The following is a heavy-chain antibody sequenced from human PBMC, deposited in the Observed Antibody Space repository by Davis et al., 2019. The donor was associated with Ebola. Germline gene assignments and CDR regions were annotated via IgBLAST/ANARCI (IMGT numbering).Heavy chain of an antibody. J-gene: IGHJ6*02. CDR3: ARDLRAIGMDV. CDR2: IKQDGSEK. D-gene: IGHD5/OR15-5a*01. CDR1: GFTFSSYW. Sequence: GESLKISCAASGFTFSSYWMSWVRQAPGKGLEWVANIKQDGSEKYYVDSVKGRFTISRDNSKNTLYLQMNSLRAEDTAVYYCARDLRAIGMDVWGQGTTVTVSS. V-gene: IGHV3-7*01.